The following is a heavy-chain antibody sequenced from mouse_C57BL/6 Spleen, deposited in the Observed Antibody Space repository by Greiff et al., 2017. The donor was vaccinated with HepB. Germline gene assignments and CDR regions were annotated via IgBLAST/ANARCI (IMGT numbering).Heavy chain of an antibody. CDR3: TRDYYGSSSYAMDY. Sequence: QVQLQQSGAELVRPGASVTLSCKASGYTFTDYEMHWVKQTPVHGLEWIGAIDPETGGTAYNQKFKGKAILTADKSSSTAYMELRSLTSADSAVYYCTRDYYGSSSYAMDYWGQGTSVTVSS. V-gene: IGHV1-15*01. D-gene: IGHD1-1*01. J-gene: IGHJ4*01. CDR1: GYTFTDYE. CDR2: IDPETGGT.